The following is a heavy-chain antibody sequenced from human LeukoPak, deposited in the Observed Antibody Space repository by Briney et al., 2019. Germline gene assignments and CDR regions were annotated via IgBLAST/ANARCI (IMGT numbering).Heavy chain of an antibody. V-gene: IGHV3-15*04. CDR3: TTDEDWNYARKDV. CDR2: TVSEIDGGTT. Sequence: GGSLRLSCAASGFALNYAWMSWVRQVPGKGLEWVGQTVSEIDGGTTDYAAPVKGRFTISRDDSKSTLYLQMNSLKIEDTAVYYCTTDEDWNYARKDVWGQGATVIVSS. J-gene: IGHJ6*02. D-gene: IGHD1-7*01. CDR1: GFALNYAW.